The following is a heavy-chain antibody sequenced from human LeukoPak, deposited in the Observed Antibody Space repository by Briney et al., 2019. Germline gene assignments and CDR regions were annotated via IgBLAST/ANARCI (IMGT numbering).Heavy chain of an antibody. CDR3: ARDLVPYSSSGESY. D-gene: IGHD6-13*01. J-gene: IGHJ4*02. CDR1: GGSISSGGYY. Sequence: SETLSLTCTVSGGSISSGGYYWSWIRQHPGKGPEWIGYIYYSGSTYYNPSLKSRVTISVDTSKNQFSLKLSSVTAADTAVYYCARDLVPYSSSGESYWGQGTLVTVSS. V-gene: IGHV4-31*03. CDR2: IYYSGST.